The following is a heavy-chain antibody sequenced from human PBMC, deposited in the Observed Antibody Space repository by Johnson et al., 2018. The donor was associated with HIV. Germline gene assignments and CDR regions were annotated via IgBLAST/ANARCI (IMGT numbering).Heavy chain of an antibody. Sequence: VQLVESGGGLVQPGGSLRLSCVASGLTFSRNWMSWVRQAPGKGLEWVANLKQDGSEKYYADSVKGRFTISRDNSKNTLYLQMNSLRAEDTAIYYCAKDGMVAGSGGADAFDIWGQGTMVTVSS. D-gene: IGHD6-19*01. V-gene: IGHV3-7*01. CDR1: GLTFSRNW. CDR3: AKDGMVAGSGGADAFDI. J-gene: IGHJ3*02. CDR2: LKQDGSEK.